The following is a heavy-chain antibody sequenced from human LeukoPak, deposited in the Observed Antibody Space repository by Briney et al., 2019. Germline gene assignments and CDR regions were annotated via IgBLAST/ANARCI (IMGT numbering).Heavy chain of an antibody. J-gene: IGHJ5*02. D-gene: IGHD5-18*01. CDR3: ARHEGQLWLLNWFDP. CDR1: GGSFSGYY. CDR2: INSSGDP. Sequence: SETLSLTCAAYGGSFSGYYWSWIRQPPGKGLEWIGEINSSGDPNYNPSLKSRVTISVDTSKNQFSLKLSSVTAADTAVYYCARHEGQLWLLNWFDPWGQGTLVTVSS. V-gene: IGHV4-34*01.